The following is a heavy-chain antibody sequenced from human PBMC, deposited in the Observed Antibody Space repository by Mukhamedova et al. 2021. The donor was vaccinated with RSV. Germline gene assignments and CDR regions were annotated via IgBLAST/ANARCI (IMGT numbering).Heavy chain of an antibody. CDR3: AKDQSQAYSSSWYFDY. V-gene: IGHV3-30*18. Sequence: GLEWVAVISYDGSNKYYADSVKGRFTISRDNSKNTLYLQMNSLRAEDTAVYYCAKDQSQAYSSSWYFDYLGQGTLVTVSS. D-gene: IGHD6-13*01. J-gene: IGHJ4*02. CDR2: ISYDGSNK.